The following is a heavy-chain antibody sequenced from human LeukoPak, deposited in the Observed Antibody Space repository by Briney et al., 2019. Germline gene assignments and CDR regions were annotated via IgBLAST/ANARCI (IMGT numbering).Heavy chain of an antibody. Sequence: SETLSLTCTVSGGSISSYYWSWIRQPPGKGLEWIGYIYYSGSTNYNPSLKSRVTMSVDTSKNQFSLKLSSVTAADTAVYYCARSSIVVVPAATGYYMDVWGKGTTVTVSS. D-gene: IGHD2-2*01. V-gene: IGHV4-59*12. CDR2: IYYSGST. J-gene: IGHJ6*03. CDR3: ARSSIVVVPAATGYYMDV. CDR1: GGSISSYY.